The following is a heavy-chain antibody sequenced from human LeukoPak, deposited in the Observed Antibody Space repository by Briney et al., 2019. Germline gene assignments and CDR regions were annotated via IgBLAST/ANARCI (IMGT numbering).Heavy chain of an antibody. Sequence: PGGSLRLSCAASGFTFSSFWMTWVRQAPGKGLEWVANIKLDGSEKYYVDSVKGRFTVSRDNAKNSLYLQMNSLRAEDTAVYYCARISSISYYFDYWGLGTPVTVSS. CDR1: GFTFSSFW. J-gene: IGHJ4*02. CDR3: ARISSISYYFDY. V-gene: IGHV3-7*01. CDR2: IKLDGSEK.